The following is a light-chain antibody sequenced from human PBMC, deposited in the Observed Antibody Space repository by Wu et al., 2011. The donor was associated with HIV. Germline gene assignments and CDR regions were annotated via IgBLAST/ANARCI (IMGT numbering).Light chain of an antibody. CDR2: DAS. J-gene: IGKJ5*01. CDR3: QQRNIWPLT. V-gene: IGKV3-11*01. CDR1: QSVSSY. Sequence: GERATLSCRASQSVSSYLAWYQQKPGQAPRLLIYDASNRATGIPPGSVHGSGTDFTLTISSLEPDDFAVYYCQQRNIWPLTFGQGTRLEMK.